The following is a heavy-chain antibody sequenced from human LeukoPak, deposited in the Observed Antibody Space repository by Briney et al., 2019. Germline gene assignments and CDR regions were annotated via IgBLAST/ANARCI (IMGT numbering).Heavy chain of an antibody. CDR3: ARGGHSSGSYDY. Sequence: SETLSLTCAVYGGSFSGYYWSWIRQPPGKGLEWIGEINHSGSTNYNPSLKSRVTISVDTSKNQFSLKLSSVTAADTAVYYCARGGHSSGSYDYWGQGTLVTVSS. J-gene: IGHJ4*02. D-gene: IGHD6-19*01. CDR1: GGSFSGYY. CDR2: INHSGST. V-gene: IGHV4-34*01.